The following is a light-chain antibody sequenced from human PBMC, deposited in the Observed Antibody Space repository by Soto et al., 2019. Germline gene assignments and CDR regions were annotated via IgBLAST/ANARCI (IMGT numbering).Light chain of an antibody. CDR1: SGHSSYA. V-gene: IGLV4-69*01. Sequence: QPVLTQSPSASASLGASVKLTCTLSSGHSSYAIAWHQQQPEKGPRYLMKLNSDGSHSKGDGIPDRFSGSSSGAERYLTISSLQSEDAADYYCQTWGTGTLVFGGGTKVTVL. CDR2: LNSDGSH. CDR3: QTWGTGTLV. J-gene: IGLJ2*01.